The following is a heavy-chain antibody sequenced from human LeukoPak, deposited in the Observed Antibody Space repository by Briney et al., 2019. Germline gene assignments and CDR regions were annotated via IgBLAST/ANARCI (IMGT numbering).Heavy chain of an antibody. CDR2: INPNSGGT. CDR1: GGTFSSYA. CDR3: ARPQFSSSWPSGFDP. V-gene: IGHV1-2*02. Sequence: ASVKVSCKASGGTFSSYAISWVRQAPGQGLEWMGWINPNSGGTNYAQKFQGRVTMTRDTSISTAYMELSRLRSDDTAVYYCARPQFSSSWPSGFDPWGQGTLVTVSS. J-gene: IGHJ5*02. D-gene: IGHD6-13*01.